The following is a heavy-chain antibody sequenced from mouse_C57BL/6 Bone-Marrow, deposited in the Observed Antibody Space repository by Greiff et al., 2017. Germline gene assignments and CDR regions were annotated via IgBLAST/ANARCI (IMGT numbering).Heavy chain of an antibody. CDR2: IWSDGST. J-gene: IGHJ2*01. CDR1: GFSLTSYG. Sequence: VQGVESGPGLVAPSQSLSITCTVSGFSLTSYGVPWVRQPPGKGLEWLVAIWSDGSTTYNSALKSRLSISKDNSKSQVFIKMKSLQTDDTAMYSCAGRAFDYRGRGTTLTVSS. CDR3: AGRAFDY. V-gene: IGHV2-6*03.